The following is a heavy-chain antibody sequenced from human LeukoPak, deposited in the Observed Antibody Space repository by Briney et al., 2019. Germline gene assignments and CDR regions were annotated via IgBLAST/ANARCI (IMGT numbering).Heavy chain of an antibody. D-gene: IGHD3-10*01. CDR2: ISGSGGST. CDR3: ARDSVRGVIPYYYGMDV. CDR1: GFTFSSYA. Sequence: GGSLRLSCAASGFTFSSYAMSWVRQAPGKGLEWVSVISGSGGSTYYADSVKGRFTISRDNSKNTLYLQMNSLRAEDTAVYYSARDSVRGVIPYYYGMDVWGQGTTVTVSS. J-gene: IGHJ6*02. V-gene: IGHV3-23*01.